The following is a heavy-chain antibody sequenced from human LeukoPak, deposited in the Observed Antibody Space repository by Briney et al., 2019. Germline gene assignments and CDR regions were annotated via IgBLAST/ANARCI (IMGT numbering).Heavy chain of an antibody. V-gene: IGHV1-24*01. CDR2: FDPEDGET. J-gene: IGHJ5*02. CDR3: ATGRLITMDPNWFDP. CDR1: GYTLTELS. Sequence: ASVKVSCKVSGYTLTELSMHWVRQAPGKGLEWMGGFDPEDGETIYAQKFQSRVTMTEDTSTDTAYMELSSLRSEDTAVYYCATGRLITMDPNWFDPWGQGTLVTVSS. D-gene: IGHD3-10*01.